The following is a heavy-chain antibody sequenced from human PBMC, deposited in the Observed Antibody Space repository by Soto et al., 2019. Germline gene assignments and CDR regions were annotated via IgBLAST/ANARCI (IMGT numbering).Heavy chain of an antibody. CDR1: GFSLTTSGVG. CDR2: IYWDDDK. D-gene: IGHD5-18*01. J-gene: IGHJ4*02. CDR3: AHRGYMYGNWDHGYFDY. Sequence: QITLKESGPTRVRPTQTLALTCTFSGFSLTTSGVGVGWIRKTPGKALEWLAVIYWDDDKRYSPSLKSRLTITKHIAKNLXVLTMADMDPVDTATYFCAHRGYMYGNWDHGYFDYWGQGTLVTVSS. V-gene: IGHV2-5*02.